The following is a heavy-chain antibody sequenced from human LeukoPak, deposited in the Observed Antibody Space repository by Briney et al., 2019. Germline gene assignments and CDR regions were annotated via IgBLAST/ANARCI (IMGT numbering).Heavy chain of an antibody. J-gene: IGHJ4*02. CDR3: ARSYSSSWYAFDY. CDR1: GGSISSSSYQ. CDR2: IYYTGST. D-gene: IGHD6-13*01. Sequence: PLETLSLTCTVSGGSISSSSYQWGWIRQPPGKGLEWIGSIYYTGSTYYNASLKSRVTISVDPSKNQFSLKLTSVTAADTAVYYCARSYSSSWYAFDYRGQGTLVTVSS. V-gene: IGHV4-39*01.